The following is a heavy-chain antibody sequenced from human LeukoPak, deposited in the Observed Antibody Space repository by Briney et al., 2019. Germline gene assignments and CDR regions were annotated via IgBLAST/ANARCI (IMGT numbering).Heavy chain of an antibody. CDR1: GFTFSSYG. D-gene: IGHD3-22*01. CDR2: VKSDGAGT. CDR3: ARCTTASSGWCNWLDP. J-gene: IGHJ5*02. Sequence: GGSLRLSCAASGFTFSSYGMGWVRQAPGKGLAWVASVKSDGAGTHYADSVKGRFTISRDNSKNILYLQMNSLRAEDTAIYYCARCTTASSGWCNWLDPWGQGTLVTVSS. V-gene: IGHV3-23*01.